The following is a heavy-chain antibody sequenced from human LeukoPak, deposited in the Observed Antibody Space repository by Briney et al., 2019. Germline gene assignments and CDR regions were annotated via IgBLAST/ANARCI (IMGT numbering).Heavy chain of an antibody. Sequence: SEALSLTCAVYGGSFSGYYWSWFRQPPGKGLEWIGEINHSGSTNYNPSLKSRVTISVDTSKNQFSLKLSSVTAADTAVYYCARGVSGRSVFGYWGQGTLVTVSS. V-gene: IGHV4-34*01. D-gene: IGHD1-26*01. CDR3: ARGVSGRSVFGY. CDR2: INHSGST. CDR1: GGSFSGYY. J-gene: IGHJ4*02.